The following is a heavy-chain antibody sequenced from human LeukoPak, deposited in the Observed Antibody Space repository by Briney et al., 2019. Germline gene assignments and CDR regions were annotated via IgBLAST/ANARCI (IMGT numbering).Heavy chain of an antibody. Sequence: GGSLRLSCEVSEFPFSIYAMAWVRQAPGQALEWVSAIDASGSDTYYTDSVKGRFTISRDNSKNTVYLQMNSLRVEDTAVYYCADYRKPQGLDYWGQGTLVTVSS. D-gene: IGHD1-14*01. J-gene: IGHJ4*02. CDR1: EFPFSIYA. CDR3: ADYRKPQGLDY. V-gene: IGHV3-23*01. CDR2: IDASGSDT.